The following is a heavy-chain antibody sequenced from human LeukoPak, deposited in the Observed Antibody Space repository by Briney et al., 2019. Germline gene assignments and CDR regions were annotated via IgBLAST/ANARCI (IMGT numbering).Heavy chain of an antibody. CDR3: ARDDGDYVWGSYRHRFDY. Sequence: ASVKVSCKASGYTFTRYYMHWVRQAPGQGREWMGIINPSGGSTSYAHKFQGRVTMTRDTCASTVYMELSSLRSEVTAVYYCARDDGDYVWGSYRHRFDYWGQGILVTVSS. J-gene: IGHJ4*02. CDR1: GYTFTRYY. V-gene: IGHV1-46*03. D-gene: IGHD3-16*02. CDR2: INPSGGST.